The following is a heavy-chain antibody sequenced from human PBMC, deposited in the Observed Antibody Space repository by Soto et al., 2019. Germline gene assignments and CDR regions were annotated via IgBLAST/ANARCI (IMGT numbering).Heavy chain of an antibody. D-gene: IGHD3-22*01. V-gene: IGHV1-2*04. J-gene: IGHJ4*02. Sequence: ASVKVSCKASGYTFTGYYMHWVRQAPGQGLEWMGWINPNSGGTNYAQKFQGWVTMTRDTSISTAYMELSRLRSDDTAVYYCARGGFTYYYDSSGYYAPFDYWGQGTLVTVSS. CDR2: INPNSGGT. CDR3: ARGGFTYYYDSSGYYAPFDY. CDR1: GYTFTGYY.